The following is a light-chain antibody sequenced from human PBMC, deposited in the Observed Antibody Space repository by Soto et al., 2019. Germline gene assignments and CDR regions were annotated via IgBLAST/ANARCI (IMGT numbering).Light chain of an antibody. CDR3: QKYNSAPLT. V-gene: IGKV1-27*01. J-gene: IGKJ4*01. Sequence: DIQLTQSPSLLSASVGDRVTITCRASHDISTYLAWYQQKPGKAPKLMIYAASTLQAGVPSRFSGSGSGTDFTLTISSLQPEDVAAYYCQKYNSAPLTFGGGTKVEIK. CDR2: AAS. CDR1: HDISTY.